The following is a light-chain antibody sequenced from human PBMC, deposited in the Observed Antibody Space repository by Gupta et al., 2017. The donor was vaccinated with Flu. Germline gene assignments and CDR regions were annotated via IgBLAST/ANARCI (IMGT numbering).Light chain of an antibody. J-gene: IGKJ1*01. CDR1: QSIEGY. Sequence: SSLYASVGDRGTSTCLARQSIEGYLNWYEQKPRKAPKLLIYAASSWVSGVESRFSGNGYGKDLTLTISSRQQEEFASYDCHQNYSYPPWTFGQGTRVEIK. CDR2: AAS. CDR3: HQNYSYPPWT. V-gene: IGKV1-39*01.